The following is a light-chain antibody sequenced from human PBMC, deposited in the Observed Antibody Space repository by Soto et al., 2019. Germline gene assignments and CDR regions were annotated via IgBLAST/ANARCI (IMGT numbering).Light chain of an antibody. Sequence: QSVLTQPASVSGSPGQSITIPCTGTSSDVGDYNYVSWYQQHPGKAPKLTIYEVRNRPSGVSNRFSGSKSGNTASLRISGLQAEDEADYYCTSYTSTTTLYVFGTGTKVTVL. CDR1: SSDVGDYNY. J-gene: IGLJ1*01. V-gene: IGLV2-14*01. CDR2: EVR. CDR3: TSYTSTTTLYV.